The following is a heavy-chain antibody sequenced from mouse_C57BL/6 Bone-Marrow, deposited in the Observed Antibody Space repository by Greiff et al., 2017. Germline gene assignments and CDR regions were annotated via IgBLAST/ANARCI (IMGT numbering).Heavy chain of an antibody. J-gene: IGHJ3*01. CDR2: INPGSGGT. V-gene: IGHV1-54*01. Sequence: QVQLQQSGAELVRPGTSVKVSCKASGYAFTNYLIEWVKQRPGQGLEWIGVINPGSGGTNYNEKFKGKATLTADKSSSTAYMQLSSLTSEDSAVYFCARREEYYYGSCAYWGQGTLVTVSA. CDR1: GYAFTNYL. CDR3: ARREEYYYGSCAY. D-gene: IGHD1-1*01.